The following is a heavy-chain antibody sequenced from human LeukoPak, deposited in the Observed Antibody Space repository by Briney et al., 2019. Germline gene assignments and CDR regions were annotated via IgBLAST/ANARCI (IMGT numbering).Heavy chain of an antibody. CDR3: ARARYYYYNYMDV. CDR1: GGSISSYY. CDR2: IYYSGGT. J-gene: IGHJ6*03. V-gene: IGHV4-59*01. Sequence: SETLSLTCTVSGGSISSYYWSWIRQPPGKGLDWIGYIYYSGGTNYNPSLKSRVTISVDTSKNQFSLRLNSVTAADTAVYYCARARYYYYNYMDVWGKGTTVTVSS.